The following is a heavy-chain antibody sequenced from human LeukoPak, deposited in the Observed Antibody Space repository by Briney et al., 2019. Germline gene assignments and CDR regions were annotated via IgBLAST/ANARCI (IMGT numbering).Heavy chain of an antibody. V-gene: IGHV4-59*01. CDR2: VYHSGST. D-gene: IGHD2-15*01. J-gene: IGHJ6*03. Sequence: SETLSLTCAVSGASTTSYYWSWIRQPPGKGLEWIGFVYHSGSTNYNPSHRSRVTISLDTSKNQFSLKLSSVTAADTAVYYCAREGGSGGNNYYYYMDVWGKGTTVTVSS. CDR1: GASTTSYY. CDR3: AREGGSGGNNYYYYMDV.